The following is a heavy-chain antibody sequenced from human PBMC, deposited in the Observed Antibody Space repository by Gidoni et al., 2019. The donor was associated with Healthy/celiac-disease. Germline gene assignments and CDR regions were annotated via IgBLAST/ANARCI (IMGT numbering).Heavy chain of an antibody. Sequence: QVQLVQSGADVKKLGASVMVSCQASGYTFTSYYMHWVRQAPGQGLEWMGITTPSGGSTSYAQKFQGRVTMTRDTSTSTVYMGLSSLRSEDTAVYYCARVSPVHPLFDPWGQGTLVTVSS. CDR2: TTPSGGST. CDR3: ARVSPVHPLFDP. D-gene: IGHD1-1*01. J-gene: IGHJ5*02. CDR1: GYTFTSYY. V-gene: IGHV1-46*01.